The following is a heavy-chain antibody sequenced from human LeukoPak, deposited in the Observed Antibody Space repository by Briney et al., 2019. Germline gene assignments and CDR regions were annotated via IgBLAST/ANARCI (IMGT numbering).Heavy chain of an antibody. V-gene: IGHV3-23*01. D-gene: IGHD3-9*01. CDR3: TNQPILAGSIDS. CDR2: INDAGRTT. Sequence: GGSMRLSCATSGFTFNTYAMNWVRLAPGTGLEWVSTINDAGRTTYYADSVKGRFTISRDNSKNTVYLQMNNLRAEDTALYYCTNQPILAGSIDSWGQGTLVTVSS. J-gene: IGHJ4*02. CDR1: GFTFNTYA.